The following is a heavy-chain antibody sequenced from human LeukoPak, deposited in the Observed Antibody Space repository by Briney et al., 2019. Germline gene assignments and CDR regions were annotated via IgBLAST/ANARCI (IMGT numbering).Heavy chain of an antibody. CDR1: GGSFSGYY. J-gene: IGHJ6*02. Sequence: PSETLSLTCAVCGGSFSGYYWSWIRQPPGKGLEWIGEINHSGSTNYNPSLKSRVTISVDTSKNQFSLKLSSVTAADTAVYYCARDSVVTAVRYYYYYGMDVWGQGTTVTVSS. D-gene: IGHD2-21*02. CDR2: INHSGST. V-gene: IGHV4-34*01. CDR3: ARDSVVTAVRYYYYYGMDV.